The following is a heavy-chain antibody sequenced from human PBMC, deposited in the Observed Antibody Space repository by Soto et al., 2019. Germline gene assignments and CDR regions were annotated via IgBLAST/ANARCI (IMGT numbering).Heavy chain of an antibody. CDR2: IYYSGST. CDR1: GGSISSGGYY. J-gene: IGHJ3*02. Sequence: SETLSLTCTVSGGSISSGGYYWSWIRQHPGKGLEWIGYIYYSGSTYYNPSLKSRVTISVDTSKNQFSLKLSSVTAADTAVYYCARGPGKYYYDSGGYYSGAFDIWGQGTMVTVSS. V-gene: IGHV4-31*03. CDR3: ARGPGKYYYDSGGYYSGAFDI. D-gene: IGHD3-22*01.